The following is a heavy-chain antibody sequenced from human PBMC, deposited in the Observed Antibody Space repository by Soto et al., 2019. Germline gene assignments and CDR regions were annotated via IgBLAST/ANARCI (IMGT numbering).Heavy chain of an antibody. CDR2: ISGSGGST. Sequence: GGSLRLSCAASGFTFSSYAMSWVRQAPGKGLEWVSAISGSGGSTYYADSVKGRFTISRDNAKNSLHLQMNSLRAEDTAVYYCTRDASRDSSARGWFDPWGPGT. CDR3: TRDASRDSSARGWFDP. CDR1: GFTFSSYA. D-gene: IGHD6-13*01. V-gene: IGHV3-23*01. J-gene: IGHJ5*02.